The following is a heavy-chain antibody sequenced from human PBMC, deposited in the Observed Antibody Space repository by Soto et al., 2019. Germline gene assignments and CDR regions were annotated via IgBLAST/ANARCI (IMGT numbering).Heavy chain of an antibody. J-gene: IGHJ1*01. CDR3: ARDYNYGVAAPYSPTGPFKH. D-gene: IGHD3-22*01. CDR2: IWYDGSNK. CDR1: GFTFSSYG. V-gene: IGHV3-33*01. Sequence: GGSLRLSCAASGFTFSSYGMHWVRQAPGKGLEWVAVIWYDGSNKYYADSVKGRFTISRDNSKNTLYLQMNSLRAEDTAVYYCARDYNYGVAAPYSPTGPFKHWGQGTLVTVSS.